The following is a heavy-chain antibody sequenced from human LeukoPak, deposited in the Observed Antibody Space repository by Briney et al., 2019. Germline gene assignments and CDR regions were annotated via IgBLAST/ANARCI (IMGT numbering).Heavy chain of an antibody. D-gene: IGHD3-22*01. Sequence: ASVKVSCKASGYTFTNYNIHWVRQAPGQGLEWMGIINPSGGSTSYAQKFQGRVTMTRDMSTSTVYMDLSSLRSEDTAVYYCARVNSHYDSSGYVLLAYSFDYWGQGTLVTVSS. CDR3: ARVNSHYDSSGYVLLAYSFDY. CDR2: INPSGGST. V-gene: IGHV1-46*01. J-gene: IGHJ4*02. CDR1: GYTFTNYN.